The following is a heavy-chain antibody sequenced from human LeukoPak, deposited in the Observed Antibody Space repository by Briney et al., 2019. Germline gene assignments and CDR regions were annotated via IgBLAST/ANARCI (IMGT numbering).Heavy chain of an antibody. J-gene: IGHJ4*02. D-gene: IGHD5-18*01. CDR3: ARDGDSPMVDFDY. CDR2: IFPRNGDT. CDR1: GYTFTDFY. V-gene: IGHV1-2*02. Sequence: GASVKVSCKTSGYTFTDFYFYWLRQAPGQGLEGVGWIFPRNGDTNYAQKFQDRVTLTRDTSISTAYMELSRLTSDDTAIYYCARDGDSPMVDFDYWGQGTLVTVSS.